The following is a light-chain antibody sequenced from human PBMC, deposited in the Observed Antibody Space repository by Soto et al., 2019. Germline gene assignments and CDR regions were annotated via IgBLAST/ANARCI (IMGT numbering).Light chain of an antibody. CDR3: QQYNNWPRT. CDR2: DAS. V-gene: IGKV1-5*01. CDR1: QSINNR. J-gene: IGKJ1*01. Sequence: DIQMTQSPFTLSASVGDRVTITCRASQSINNRLAWHQQKPGKAPKVLIYDASNLKSGVPSRFSGSGSGTEFTLTISSLQSEDFAVYYCQQYNNWPRTFGQGTKVDIK.